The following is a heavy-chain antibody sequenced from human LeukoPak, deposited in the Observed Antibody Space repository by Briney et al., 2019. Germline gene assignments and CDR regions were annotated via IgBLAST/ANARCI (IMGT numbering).Heavy chain of an antibody. CDR2: IIPIFGTA. CDR1: GGTFSSYA. Sequence: GASVKVSCKASGGTFSSYAISWVRQAPGQGLEWMGGIIPIFGTANYAQKFQGRVTITTDESTSTAYMELSSLRSEDTAVYYCAKGGYYYDSSGYETRFDPWGQGTLVTVSS. D-gene: IGHD3-22*01. V-gene: IGHV1-69*05. J-gene: IGHJ5*02. CDR3: AKGGYYYDSSGYETRFDP.